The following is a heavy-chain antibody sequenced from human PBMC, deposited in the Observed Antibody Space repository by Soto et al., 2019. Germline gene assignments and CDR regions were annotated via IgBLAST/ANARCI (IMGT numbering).Heavy chain of an antibody. Sequence: GGSLRLSCAASGFTFSNAWMSWVRQAPGKGLEWVGRIKSKTDGGTTDYAAPVKGRFTISRDDSKNTLYLQMNSLKTEDTAVYYCTASIAVADAFDIWGQGTMVTVSS. CDR1: GFTFSNAW. D-gene: IGHD6-19*01. V-gene: IGHV3-15*01. CDR2: IKSKTDGGTT. CDR3: TASIAVADAFDI. J-gene: IGHJ3*02.